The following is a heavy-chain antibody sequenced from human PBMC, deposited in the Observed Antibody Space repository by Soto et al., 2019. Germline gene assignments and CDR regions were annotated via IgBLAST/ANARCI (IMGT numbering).Heavy chain of an antibody. CDR1: GGSFSGYY. J-gene: IGHJ6*03. CDR3: ARGDIVVVVAATHNYYYYYMDV. V-gene: IGHV4-34*01. Sequence: SETLSLTCAVYGGSFSGYYWSWIRLPPGKGLEWIGEINHSGSTNYNPSLKSRVTISVDTSKNQFSLKLSSVTAADTAVYYCARGDIVVVVAATHNYYYYYMDVWGKGTTVTVSS. CDR2: INHSGST. D-gene: IGHD2-15*01.